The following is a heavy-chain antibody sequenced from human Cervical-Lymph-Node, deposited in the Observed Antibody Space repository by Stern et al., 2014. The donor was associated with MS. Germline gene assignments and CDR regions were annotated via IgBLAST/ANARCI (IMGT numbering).Heavy chain of an antibody. Sequence: VQLVQSGAEVKKPGESLRISCTGSRYTFANYWIAWVRQMPGKGLECMGIIYPGDSNMRYRPSFQGRVTISADKSVNTAYLQWSSLKASDTAPYYCATIDHIWGTFRSYYFDSWGRGTLVTVSS. CDR3: ATIDHIWGTFRSYYFDS. J-gene: IGHJ4*02. CDR1: RYTFANYW. D-gene: IGHD3-16*02. V-gene: IGHV5-51*01. CDR2: IYPGDSNM.